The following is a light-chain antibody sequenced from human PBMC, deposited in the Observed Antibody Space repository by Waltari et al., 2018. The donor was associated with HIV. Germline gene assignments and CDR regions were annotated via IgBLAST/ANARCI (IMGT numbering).Light chain of an antibody. J-gene: IGLJ2*01. CDR1: SSNIGSHY. V-gene: IGLV1-47*01. Sequence: QSLLTQSPSASGTPGQRVTISCSGSSSNIGSHYVYWYQQLPGTAPKLLIYRNGQRPSGVPDRFSASKSGTSASLDISGLRSEDETDYYCVAWDDTLSGPVFGGGTKLTVL. CDR3: VAWDDTLSGPV. CDR2: RNG.